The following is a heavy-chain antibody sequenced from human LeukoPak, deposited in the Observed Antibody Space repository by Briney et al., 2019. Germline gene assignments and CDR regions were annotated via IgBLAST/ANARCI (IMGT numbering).Heavy chain of an antibody. CDR2: IYSGGST. CDR1: GFTVSSSY. D-gene: IGHD2-8*02. J-gene: IGHJ3*02. Sequence: GGSLRLSCVVSGFTVSSSYMSWVRQAPGKGLEWVSLIYSGGSTYYADSVKGRFTISRDNSKNTLYLQMNSLRAEDTAVYYCARDLVYGFWRKAFDIWGQGTMVTVSS. V-gene: IGHV3-66*01. CDR3: ARDLVYGFWRKAFDI.